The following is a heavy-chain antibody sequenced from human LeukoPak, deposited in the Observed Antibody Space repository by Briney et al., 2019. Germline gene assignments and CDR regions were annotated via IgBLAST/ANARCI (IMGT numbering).Heavy chain of an antibody. CDR3: ARGYSNYPLYMDV. CDR2: IYYSGST. J-gene: IGHJ6*03. Sequence: PSETLSLTCTVSGGSISSYYWSWIRQPPGKGLEWIGYIYYSGSTNYNPSLKSRVTISVDTPKNQFSLKLSSVTAADTAVYYCARGYSNYPLYMDVWGKGTTVTVSS. CDR1: GGSISSYY. D-gene: IGHD4-11*01. V-gene: IGHV4-59*01.